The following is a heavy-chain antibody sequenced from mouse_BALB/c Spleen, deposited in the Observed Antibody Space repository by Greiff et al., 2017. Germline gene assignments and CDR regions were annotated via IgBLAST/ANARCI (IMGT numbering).Heavy chain of an antibody. Sequence: QVQLQQPGAEPVKPGASVKLSCKASGYTFTSYWMHWVKQRPGQGLEWIGEINPSNGRTNYNEKFKSKATLTVDKSSSTAYMQLSSLTSEDSAVYYCAPYSSFDYWGQGTTLTVSS. V-gene: IGHV1S81*02. J-gene: IGHJ2*01. CDR1: GYTFTSYW. D-gene: IGHD1-2*01. CDR2: INPSNGRT. CDR3: APYSSFDY.